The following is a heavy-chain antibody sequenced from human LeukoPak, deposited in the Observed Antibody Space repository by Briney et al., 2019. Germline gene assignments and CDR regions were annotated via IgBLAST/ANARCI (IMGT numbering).Heavy chain of an antibody. V-gene: IGHV3-15*01. CDR1: GFTFSNAW. CDR2: IKSKTDGGTT. J-gene: IGHJ4*02. D-gene: IGHD1-26*01. CDR3: TTRRSYSGSFYYFDY. Sequence: PGGSLRLSCAASGFTFSNAWMSWVRKAPGKGMEWVGRIKSKTDGGTTDYAAPVKGRFTTSRDDSKNTLYLQMNSLKTEDTAVYYCTTRRSYSGSFYYFDYWGQGTLVTVSS.